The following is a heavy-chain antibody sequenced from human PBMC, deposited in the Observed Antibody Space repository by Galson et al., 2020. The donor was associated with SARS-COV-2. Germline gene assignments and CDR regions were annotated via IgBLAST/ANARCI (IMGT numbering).Heavy chain of an antibody. D-gene: IGHD4-17*01. CDR2: IYQSGST. V-gene: IGHV4-30-2*01. CDR1: GDSISSGGHA. CDR3: ARADYGDYPDY. Sequence: SEILSLTCSVSGDSISSGGHAWSWIRQPPGKGLEWIGFIYQSGSTYYNSSLKSRVSMSIDRSKNQFSLELSSVTAADTALYYCARADYGDYPDYWGLGTLVTVSS. J-gene: IGHJ4*02.